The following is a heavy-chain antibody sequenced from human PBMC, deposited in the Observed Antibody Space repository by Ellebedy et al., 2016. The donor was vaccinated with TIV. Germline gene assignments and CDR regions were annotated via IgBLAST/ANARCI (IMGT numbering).Heavy chain of an antibody. J-gene: IGHJ2*01. D-gene: IGHD3-22*01. CDR2: MSYSGGT. CDR3: ARYWNYYYSTGTEESYWYFDL. V-gene: IGHV4-59*01. CDR1: GGSMGPYS. Sequence: SETLSLTXAVSGGSMGPYSWRWIRQPPGKGLEWIGFMSYSGGTKYNASLQSRVSMSVDTSKKEFSLRLTSVTAADTAVYYCARYWNYYYSTGTEESYWYFDLWGRGTLVTVSS.